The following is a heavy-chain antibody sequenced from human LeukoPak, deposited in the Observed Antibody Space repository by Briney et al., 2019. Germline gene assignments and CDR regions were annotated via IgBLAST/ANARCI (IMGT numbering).Heavy chain of an antibody. CDR2: INWNGGST. J-gene: IGHJ5*02. Sequence: PGGSLRLSCAASGFTFDDYGMSWVRQAPGKGLEWASGINWNGGSTGYADSVKGRFTISRDNAKNSLYLQMNSLRAEDTALYYCARDHQYSNYAFKWFDPWGQGTLITVSS. CDR3: ARDHQYSNYAFKWFDP. D-gene: IGHD4-11*01. V-gene: IGHV3-20*04. CDR1: GFTFDDYG.